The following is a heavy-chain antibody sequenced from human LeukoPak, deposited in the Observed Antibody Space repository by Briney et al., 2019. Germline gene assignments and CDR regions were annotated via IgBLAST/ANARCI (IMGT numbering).Heavy chain of an antibody. J-gene: IGHJ6*02. CDR2: INPSGGST. Sequence: ASVKVSCKASGYTFTSYYMHWVRQAPGQGLEWMGIINPSGGSTSYAQKFQGRVTITADESTSTAYMELSSLRSEDTAVYYCQMVYGYYYYYGMGVWGQGTTVTVSS. D-gene: IGHD2-8*01. V-gene: IGHV1-46*01. CDR1: GYTFTSYY. CDR3: QMVYGYYYYYGMGV.